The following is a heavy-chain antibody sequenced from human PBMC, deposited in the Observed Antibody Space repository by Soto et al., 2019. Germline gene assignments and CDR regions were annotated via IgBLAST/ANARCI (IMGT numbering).Heavy chain of an antibody. Sequence: SETLSLTCTVSSGSISSTSYYWAWILHPPGKGLEWIGAIYYDVTNYYTESLKSRVSISVDTSKNQFYLKLNSVTAADPAVYFCTGITWFRGMDVWGQGNPVT. CDR2: IYYDVTN. CDR3: TGITWFRGMDV. V-gene: IGHV4-39*01. J-gene: IGHJ6*02. D-gene: IGHD3-10*01. CDR1: SGSISSTSYY.